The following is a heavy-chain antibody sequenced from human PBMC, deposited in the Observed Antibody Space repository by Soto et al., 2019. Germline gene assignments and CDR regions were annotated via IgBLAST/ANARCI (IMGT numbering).Heavy chain of an antibody. CDR1: GGSFSGYY. CDR2: INHRGST. D-gene: IGHD2-2*01. Sequence: SETLFLTCVVYGGSFSGYYWSWIRQSPGKGLEWIGGINHRGSTNYNPSLGSRVTISVDTSKNQFSLKLPSVTAADTAMYYCARDGFCTSTTCRVGNWFDPWGQGTLVTVSS. V-gene: IGHV4-34*01. J-gene: IGHJ5*02. CDR3: ARDGFCTSTTCRVGNWFDP.